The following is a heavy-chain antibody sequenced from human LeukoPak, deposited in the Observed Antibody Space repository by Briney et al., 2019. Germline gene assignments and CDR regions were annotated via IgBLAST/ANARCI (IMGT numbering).Heavy chain of an antibody. CDR1: GFTFSSYG. CDR2: IWYDGSNK. J-gene: IGHJ3*02. D-gene: IGHD6-25*01. CDR3: ASSLGSAYAFDI. V-gene: IGHV3-33*08. Sequence: PGGSLRLSCAASGFTFSSYGMHWVRQAPGKGLEWVAVIWYDGSNKYYADSVKGRFTISRDNSKNTLYLQMNSLRAEDTAVYYCASSLGSAYAFDIWGQGTMVTVSS.